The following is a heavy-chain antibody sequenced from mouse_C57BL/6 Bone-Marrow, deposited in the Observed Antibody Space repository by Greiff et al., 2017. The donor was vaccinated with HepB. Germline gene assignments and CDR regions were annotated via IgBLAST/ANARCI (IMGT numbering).Heavy chain of an antibody. V-gene: IGHV1-55*01. CDR1: GYTFTSYW. D-gene: IGHD2-3*01. J-gene: IGHJ2*01. Sequence: QVQLQQSGAELVKPGASVKMSCKASGYTFTSYWITWVKQRPGQGLEWIGDIYPGSGSTNYNEKFKSKATLTVDTSSSTAYMQLSSLTSEDSAVYYCARRDDGSMYYFDYWGQGTTLTVSS. CDR3: ARRDDGSMYYFDY. CDR2: IYPGSGST.